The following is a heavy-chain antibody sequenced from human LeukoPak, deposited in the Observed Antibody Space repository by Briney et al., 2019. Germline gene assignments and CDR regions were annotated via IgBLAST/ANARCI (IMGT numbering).Heavy chain of an antibody. Sequence: GASVKVSCKASGYTFIGYYMHWVRQAPGQGLEWMGWINPNSGGTNYAQKFQGRVTMTRDTSISTAYMELSRLRSDDTAVYYCARDPYYGSGSSDYWGQGTLVTVSS. D-gene: IGHD3-10*01. CDR2: INPNSGGT. CDR1: GYTFIGYY. CDR3: ARDPYYGSGSSDY. J-gene: IGHJ4*02. V-gene: IGHV1-2*02.